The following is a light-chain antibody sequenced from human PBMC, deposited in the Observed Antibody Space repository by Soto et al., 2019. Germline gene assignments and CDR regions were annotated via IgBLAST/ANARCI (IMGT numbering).Light chain of an antibody. CDR1: SSDVGGYNY. Sequence: QSVLTQPASVSGSPGQSITISCTGTSSDVGGYNYVSWYQQHPGKAPKLMIYEVTSRPSGVSDRFSGSKSGYSASLTISGLQADDEADYYCNSQSSSGIRVFGTGTKVTVL. J-gene: IGLJ1*01. V-gene: IGLV2-14*01. CDR3: NSQSSSGIRV. CDR2: EVT.